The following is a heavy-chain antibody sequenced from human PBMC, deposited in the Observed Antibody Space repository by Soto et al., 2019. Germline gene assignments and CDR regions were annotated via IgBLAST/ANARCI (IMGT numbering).Heavy chain of an antibody. CDR2: ISYDGSNK. CDR3: ARDKSIAVATFDY. Sequence: QVQLVESGGGVVQPGRSLRLSCAASGFTFSSYAMHWVRQAPGKGLEWVAVISYDGSNKYYAASVKGRFTISRDNSKNTLYLQMNSLRAEDTAVYYCARDKSIAVATFDYWGQGTLVTVSS. D-gene: IGHD6-19*01. CDR1: GFTFSSYA. J-gene: IGHJ4*02. V-gene: IGHV3-30-3*01.